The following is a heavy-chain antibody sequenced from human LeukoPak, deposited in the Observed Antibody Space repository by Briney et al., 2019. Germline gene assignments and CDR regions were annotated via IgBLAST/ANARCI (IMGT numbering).Heavy chain of an antibody. CDR1: GFTFSSYG. J-gene: IGHJ6*02. CDR2: IWYDGSNK. Sequence: GGSLRLSCAASGFTFSSYGMHWVRQAPGKGLEWVAVIWYDGSNKYYADSVKGRFPISRDNSKNTLYLQMNSLRAEDTAVYYCARDPTRYGMDVWGQETTVTVSS. V-gene: IGHV3-33*01. CDR3: ARDPTRYGMDV.